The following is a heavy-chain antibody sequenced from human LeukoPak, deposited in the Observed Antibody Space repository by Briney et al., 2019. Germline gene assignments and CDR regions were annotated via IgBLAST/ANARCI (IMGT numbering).Heavy chain of an antibody. Sequence: GGSLRLSCAASGFTFSGYTMNWVRQAPGKGLEWVSSISSSSSSIYHADSVKGRFTISRDNAKNSLYLQMNSLRAEDTAVYYCARSGYNWNDVIFFDYWGQGILVTVSS. V-gene: IGHV3-21*01. CDR3: ARSGYNWNDVIFFDY. CDR1: GFTFSGYT. D-gene: IGHD1-1*01. CDR2: ISSSSSSI. J-gene: IGHJ4*02.